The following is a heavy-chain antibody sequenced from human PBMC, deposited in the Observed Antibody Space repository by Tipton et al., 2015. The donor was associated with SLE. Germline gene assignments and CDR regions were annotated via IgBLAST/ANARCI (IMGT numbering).Heavy chain of an antibody. D-gene: IGHD1-26*01. CDR3: ARGVSAY. J-gene: IGHJ4*02. CDR1: GGSFSGYY. CDR2: ISHSGST. V-gene: IGHV4-34*01. Sequence: LRLSCAVYGGSFSGYYWSWIRQPPGKGLEWIGEISHSGSTNYNPSLKSRVTISVDTSKNQFSLKLSSVTAADTAVYYCARGVSAYWGQGTLVTVSS.